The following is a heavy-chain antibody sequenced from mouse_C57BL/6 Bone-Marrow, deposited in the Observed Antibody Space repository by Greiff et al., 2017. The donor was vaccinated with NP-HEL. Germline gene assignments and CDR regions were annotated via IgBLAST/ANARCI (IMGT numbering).Heavy chain of an antibody. CDR1: GYSITSGYY. Sequence: VQLQQSGPGLVKPSQSLSLTCSVTGYSITSGYYWNWIRQFPGNKLEWMGYISYDGSNNSNPSLKNRISITRDTSKNQFFLKLNSVTTEDTATYYCARAIYYYGYYFDYWGQGTTLTVSS. D-gene: IGHD1-1*01. CDR2: ISYDGSN. CDR3: ARAIYYYGYYFDY. V-gene: IGHV3-6*01. J-gene: IGHJ2*01.